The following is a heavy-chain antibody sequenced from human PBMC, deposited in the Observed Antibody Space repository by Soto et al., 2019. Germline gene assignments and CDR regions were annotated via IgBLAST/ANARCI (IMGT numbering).Heavy chain of an antibody. Sequence: GGSLRLSCAASGFTFSSYAMSWVRQAPGKGLEWVSAISGSGGSTYYADSVKGRFTISRDNSKNALYLKMNSLRAEDMGVYYCAKEPFLLRITMVRGVIVGAFDIWGQGTMVTVSS. CDR1: GFTFSSYA. CDR2: ISGSGGST. CDR3: AKEPFLLRITMVRGVIVGAFDI. J-gene: IGHJ3*02. D-gene: IGHD3-10*01. V-gene: IGHV3-23*01.